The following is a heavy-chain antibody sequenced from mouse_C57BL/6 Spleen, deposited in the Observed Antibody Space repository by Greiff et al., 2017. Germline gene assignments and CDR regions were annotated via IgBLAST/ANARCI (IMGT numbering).Heavy chain of an antibody. CDR1: GYNIKDYY. CDR2: IDPEDGET. V-gene: IGHV14-2*01. CDR3: ARGYYENYFDY. D-gene: IGHD1-1*01. J-gene: IGHJ2*01. Sequence: VQLQQSGAELVKPGASVKLSCTASGYNIKDYYMHWVKQRTEQGLAWIGRIDPEDGETKYAPKFQGKATITADPSSTTAYLQLCSLTSEDTAVDYGARGYYENYFDYWGQGTTLTVSS.